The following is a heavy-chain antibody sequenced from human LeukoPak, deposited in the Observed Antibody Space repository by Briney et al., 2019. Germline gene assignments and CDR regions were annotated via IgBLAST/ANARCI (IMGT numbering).Heavy chain of an antibody. D-gene: IGHD3-10*01. CDR2: IWYDGSNK. V-gene: IGHV3-33*01. Sequence: GGSLRLSCAASGFTFRSYGMHWVRQAPGKGLEWVAIIWYDGSNKYYADSVKGRFTISRDNSKNTLYLQMNSLRAEDTAVYYCATGGVTLFDYWGQRTLVTVSS. J-gene: IGHJ4*02. CDR3: ATGGVTLFDY. CDR1: GFTFRSYG.